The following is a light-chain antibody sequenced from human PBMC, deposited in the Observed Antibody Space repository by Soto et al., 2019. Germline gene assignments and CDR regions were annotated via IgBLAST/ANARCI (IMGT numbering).Light chain of an antibody. V-gene: IGLV2-14*03. J-gene: IGLJ2*01. CDR3: TSYTNTNTLV. CDR1: SSDIGIYIF. CDR2: DVT. Sequence: QSALTQPASVSASPGQSITISCTGTSSDIGIYIFVSWYQQHPGKAPKLLVYDVTNRPSGVSNRFSGSKSGSTASLTISGLQAEDEADYYCTSYTNTNTLVFGGGTKLTVL.